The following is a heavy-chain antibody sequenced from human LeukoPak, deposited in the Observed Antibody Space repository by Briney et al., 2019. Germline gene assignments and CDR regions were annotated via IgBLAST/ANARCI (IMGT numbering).Heavy chain of an antibody. V-gene: IGHV1-18*01. CDR3: ARDPVGYCSSTSCYPNWFDP. Sequence: GASVKVSCKASGYTFTSHGISWVRQAPGQGLEWMGWISAYNGNPNYAQKLQGRVTMTTDTSTSTAYMELRSLRSDDTAVYYCARDPVGYCSSTSCYPNWFDPWGQGTLVTVSS. CDR2: ISAYNGNP. D-gene: IGHD2-2*01. CDR1: GYTFTSHG. J-gene: IGHJ5*02.